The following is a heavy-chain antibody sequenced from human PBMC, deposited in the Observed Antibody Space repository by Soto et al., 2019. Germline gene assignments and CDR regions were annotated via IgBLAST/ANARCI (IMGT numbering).Heavy chain of an antibody. V-gene: IGHV4-34*08. CDR2: MSHSGGT. D-gene: IGHD1-1*01. Sequence: PSETLSLTCAVFGGTVNSGNYYWSWIRQPPGKGLEWIGEMSHSGGTHFNPSLKSRVTISVDTSKNQFSLKMSSVTAADTALYYCARVERGTATTVVDAFDIWGPGTMVTVSS. CDR1: GGTVNSGNYY. J-gene: IGHJ3*02. CDR3: ARVERGTATTVVDAFDI.